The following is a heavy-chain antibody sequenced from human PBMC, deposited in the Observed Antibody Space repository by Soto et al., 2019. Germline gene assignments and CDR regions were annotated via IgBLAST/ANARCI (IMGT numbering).Heavy chain of an antibody. V-gene: IGHV4-34*01. CDR1: GGSFSGYY. Sequence: SETLSLTCAVYGGSFSGYYWSWIRQPPGKGLEWIGEINHSGSTNYNPSLKSRVNISVDTSKNQFSLKLSSVTAADTAVYYCAITSSGRYFDYWGQGTLVTVSS. J-gene: IGHJ4*02. CDR2: INHSGST. CDR3: AITSSGRYFDY. D-gene: IGHD1-26*01.